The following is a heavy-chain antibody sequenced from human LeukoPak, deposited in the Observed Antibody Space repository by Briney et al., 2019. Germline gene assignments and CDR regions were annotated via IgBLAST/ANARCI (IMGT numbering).Heavy chain of an antibody. CDR2: ISSSGSTI. Sequence: PGGSLRLSCAASGFTFSDYYMSWIRQAPGKGLEWVSYISSSGSTIYYADSVKGRFTISRDNAKNSLYLQMNSLRAEDTAVYYCLHYDFWSGLGFDPWGQGTLVTVSS. CDR3: LHYDFWSGLGFDP. J-gene: IGHJ5*02. D-gene: IGHD3-3*01. CDR1: GFTFSDYY. V-gene: IGHV3-11*04.